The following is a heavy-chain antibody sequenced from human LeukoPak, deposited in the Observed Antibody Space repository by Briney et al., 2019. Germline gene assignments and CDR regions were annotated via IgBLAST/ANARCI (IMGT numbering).Heavy chain of an antibody. CDR1: GYSFTGYY. V-gene: IGHV1-2*02. J-gene: IGHJ6*03. CDR3: ARGGVRRIAAAGTSAYYYMDV. D-gene: IGHD6-13*01. CDR2: INPNSGDT. Sequence: ASVKVSCKASGYSFTGYYIHWVRQAPGQGLEWMAWINPNSGDTNFAQKFQGRVTMTRDTSISTAYMELSRLRSDDTAVYYCARGGVRRIAAAGTSAYYYMDVWGKGTTVTVSS.